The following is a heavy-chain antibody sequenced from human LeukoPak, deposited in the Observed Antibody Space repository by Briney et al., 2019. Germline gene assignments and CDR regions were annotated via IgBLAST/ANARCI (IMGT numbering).Heavy chain of an antibody. D-gene: IGHD5-24*01. J-gene: IGHJ4*02. CDR3: ARADMATVFDF. CDR2: ISYSGST. Sequence: SETLSLTCTVSGGSISSGADYWSWIHQHPGKGLEWIGYISYSGSTYYNPSLKTRLTISVDTSKNQFSLKLDSVTAADTAFYYCARADMATVFDFWGRGTLVTVSS. CDR1: GGSISSGADY. V-gene: IGHV4-31*03.